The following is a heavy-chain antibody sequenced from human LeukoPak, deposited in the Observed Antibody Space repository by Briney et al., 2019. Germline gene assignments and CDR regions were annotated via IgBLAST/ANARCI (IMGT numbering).Heavy chain of an antibody. CDR3: AARGDYDTSGYYPLDY. Sequence: ASVKVSCKVSGYTLTELSMHWVRQAPGKGLEWMGGFDPEDAETIYAQKFQGRVTMTEDTSTDTAYMELSSLRSEDTAVHYCAARGDYDTSGYYPLDYWGQGTLVTVSS. J-gene: IGHJ4*02. V-gene: IGHV1-24*01. D-gene: IGHD3-22*01. CDR2: FDPEDAET. CDR1: GYTLTELS.